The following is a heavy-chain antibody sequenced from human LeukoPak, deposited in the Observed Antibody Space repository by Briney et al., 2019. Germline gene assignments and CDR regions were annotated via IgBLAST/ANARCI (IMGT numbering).Heavy chain of an antibody. Sequence: PGGSLRLSCAASGFTFSDYYMNWVRQAPGKGLEWVSSITSSSSYTYYAESVKGRFTISRDNAENSLYLQMNSLRAEDMAVYYCARLYSSSWILFDYWGQGTLVTVSS. CDR3: ARLYSSSWILFDY. CDR2: ITSSSSYT. V-gene: IGHV3-21*04. J-gene: IGHJ4*02. D-gene: IGHD6-13*01. CDR1: GFTFSDYY.